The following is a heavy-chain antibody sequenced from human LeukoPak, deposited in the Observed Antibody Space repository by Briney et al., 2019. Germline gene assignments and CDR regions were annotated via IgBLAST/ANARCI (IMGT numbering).Heavy chain of an antibody. CDR3: ARDSSGLDAFDI. J-gene: IGHJ3*02. D-gene: IGHD3-22*01. Sequence: SETLSLTCTVSGGSISSSSYYWGWVRQPRGKGLEWVGSIYYSGSTYYNPSLKSRVTISVDTSKNQFSLKLSSVTAADTAVYYCARDSSGLDAFDIWGQGTMVTVSS. CDR2: IYYSGST. V-gene: IGHV4-39*07. CDR1: GGSISSSSYY.